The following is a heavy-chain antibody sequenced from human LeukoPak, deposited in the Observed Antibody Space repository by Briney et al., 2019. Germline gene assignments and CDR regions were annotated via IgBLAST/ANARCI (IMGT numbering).Heavy chain of an antibody. CDR1: GFTFSSYS. J-gene: IGHJ4*02. CDR3: ASGYCSGGSCYRYYFDY. Sequence: GGSLRLSCAASGFTFSSYSMNWVCQAPGKGLEWVSSISSSSSYIYYADSVKGRFTISRDNAKNSLYLQMNSLRAEDTAVYYCASGYCSGGSCYRYYFDYWGQGTLVTVSS. V-gene: IGHV3-21*01. CDR2: ISSSSSYI. D-gene: IGHD2-15*01.